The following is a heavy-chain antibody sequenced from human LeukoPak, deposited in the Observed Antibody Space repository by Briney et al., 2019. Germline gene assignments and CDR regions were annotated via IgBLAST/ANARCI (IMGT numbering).Heavy chain of an antibody. Sequence: PSETLSLTCAVYGVSLRGYYWSWIRQSPEKRLEWIGEISHEGDSIYNPSLKSRLTLSVDMSKNQFSLKLRSVTAADTAVYYCARGRDYVSDFYFDVWGKGTTVIVSS. V-gene: IGHV4-34*01. CDR3: ARGRDYVSDFYFDV. J-gene: IGHJ6*03. CDR1: GVSLRGYY. CDR2: ISHEGDS. D-gene: IGHD4-17*01.